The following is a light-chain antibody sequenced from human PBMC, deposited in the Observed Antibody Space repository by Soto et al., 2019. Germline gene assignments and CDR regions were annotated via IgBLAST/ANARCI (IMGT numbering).Light chain of an antibody. CDR1: QSINSW. Sequence: DIQMTQSPSTLSASVGDRVTITCRASQSINSWLAWYQQKPGKAPKLLIYKASFLESGVPSRFSGSGSGTEFTLTISSLQPDDFATYYCQQYNTYWTFGQGTKVEIK. CDR3: QQYNTYWT. CDR2: KAS. V-gene: IGKV1-5*03. J-gene: IGKJ1*01.